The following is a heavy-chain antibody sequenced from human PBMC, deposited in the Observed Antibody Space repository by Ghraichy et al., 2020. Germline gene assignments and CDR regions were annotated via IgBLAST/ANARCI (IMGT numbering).Heavy chain of an antibody. CDR3: ASFYCGGDSDYFDY. D-gene: IGHD2-21*02. CDR1: GGSISSSSYY. CDR2: IYYSGST. Sequence: SETLSLTCTVSGGSISSSSYYWGWIRQPPGKGLEWIGSIYYSGSTYYNPSLKSRVTISVDTSKNQFSLKLSSVTAADTAVYYCASFYCGGDSDYFDYWGQGTLVTVS. V-gene: IGHV4-39*01. J-gene: IGHJ4*02.